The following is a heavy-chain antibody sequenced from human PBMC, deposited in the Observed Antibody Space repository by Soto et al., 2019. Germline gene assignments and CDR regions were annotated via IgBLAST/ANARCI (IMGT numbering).Heavy chain of an antibody. J-gene: IGHJ4*02. CDR3: ARAHYYDSSGYYPNFDY. Sequence: ASVKVSCTASGYTFTSYDINWVRQATGQGLEWMGWMNPNSGNTGYAQKFQGRVTMTRNTSISTAYMELSSLRSEDTAVYYCARAHYYDSSGYYPNFDYWGQGTLVTVSS. CDR1: GYTFTSYD. V-gene: IGHV1-8*01. D-gene: IGHD3-22*01. CDR2: MNPNSGNT.